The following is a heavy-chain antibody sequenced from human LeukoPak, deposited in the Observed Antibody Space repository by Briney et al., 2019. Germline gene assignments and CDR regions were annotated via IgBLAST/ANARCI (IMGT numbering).Heavy chain of an antibody. CDR3: TTETVNLVRGVNDY. V-gene: IGHV3-15*01. D-gene: IGHD3-10*01. J-gene: IGHJ4*02. CDR1: GFTFSNAW. CDR2: IKSKTDGETT. Sequence: GGSLRLSCAAPGFTFSNAWMSWVRQPPGKGLEWVGRIKSKTDGETTDYAAPVKGRFTVSRDDSKATLYLQMNSLKTEDTALYYCTTETVNLVRGVNDYWGQGTLVTVSS.